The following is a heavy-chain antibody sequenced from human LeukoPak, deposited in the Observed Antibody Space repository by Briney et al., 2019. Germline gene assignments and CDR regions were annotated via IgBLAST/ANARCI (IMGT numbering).Heavy chain of an antibody. CDR3: ARLLVYCSGGSCYSDY. J-gene: IGHJ4*02. D-gene: IGHD2-15*01. CDR2: FDPEHDER. Sequence: ASVKVSCKVSGYILSDLTMHWVRQAPGKGLEWMSGFDPEHDERIYAQKFQGRVTMTRDTSISTAYMELSRLRSDDTAVYYCARLLVYCSGGSCYSDYWGQGTLVTVSS. V-gene: IGHV1-24*01. CDR1: GYILSDLT.